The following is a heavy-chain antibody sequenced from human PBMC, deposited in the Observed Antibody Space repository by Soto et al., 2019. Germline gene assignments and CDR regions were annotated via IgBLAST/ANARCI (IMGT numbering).Heavy chain of an antibody. CDR2: ISWNSGSI. V-gene: IGHV3-9*01. CDR1: GFTFDDYA. Sequence: VQLVESGGGLVQPGRSLRLSCAASGFTFDDYAMHWVRQAPGKGLEWVSGISWNSGSIGYADSVKGRFTISRDNAKNSLYLQMNSLRAEDTALYYCAKGTTLFTDYYMDVWGKGTTVTVSS. J-gene: IGHJ6*03. D-gene: IGHD1-1*01. CDR3: AKGTTLFTDYYMDV.